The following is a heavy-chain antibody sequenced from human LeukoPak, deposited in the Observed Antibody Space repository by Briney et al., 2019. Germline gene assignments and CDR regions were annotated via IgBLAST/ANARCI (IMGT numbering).Heavy chain of an antibody. D-gene: IGHD6-13*01. Sequence: ASVKVSCKASGYTFTSYYIHWVRQAPGQGLEWMGLINPSGGSTNYAQKFQGRVTMTRDTSISTAYMELSRLRSDDTAVYYCARGGIYSSSWYAAALWGRGTLVTVSS. CDR3: ARGGIYSSSWYAAAL. CDR1: GYTFTSYY. V-gene: IGHV1-2*02. CDR2: INPSGGST. J-gene: IGHJ2*01.